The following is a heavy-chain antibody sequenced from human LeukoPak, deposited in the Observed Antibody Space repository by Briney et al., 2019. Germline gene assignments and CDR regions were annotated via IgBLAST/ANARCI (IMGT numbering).Heavy chain of an antibody. CDR3: ARGHSGYDHFDY. D-gene: IGHD5-12*01. CDR2: IYSGGST. CDR1: GFTVSSNY. V-gene: IGHV3-53*01. Sequence: GGSLRLSCAASGFTVSSNYMSWVRQAPGKGLEWVSVIYSGGSTYYADSVKGRFTISRDNSKNTLYLQMNSLRAEDTAVYYCARGHSGYDHFDYWGQGTLVTVSS. J-gene: IGHJ4*02.